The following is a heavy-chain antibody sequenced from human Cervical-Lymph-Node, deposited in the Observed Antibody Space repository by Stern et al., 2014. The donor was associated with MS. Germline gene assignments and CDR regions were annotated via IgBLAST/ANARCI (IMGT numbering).Heavy chain of an antibody. CDR2: INSTSTYT. Sequence: EVQLVESGGGLVQPGGSLRLSCAASGFTFSNYSMSWVRQAPGKGLEWVSSINSTSTYTYYADSVRGRFTISSDNAKNSLYLQMNSLRAEDTAVYYCGGNYWGQGTLVTVSS. J-gene: IGHJ4*02. CDR1: GFTFSNYS. CDR3: GGNY. V-gene: IGHV3-21*06.